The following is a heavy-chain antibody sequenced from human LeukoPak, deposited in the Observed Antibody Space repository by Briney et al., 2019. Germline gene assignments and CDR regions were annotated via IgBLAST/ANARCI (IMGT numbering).Heavy chain of an antibody. D-gene: IGHD4/OR15-4a*01. CDR1: GFTFSSYV. V-gene: IGHV3-23*01. CDR3: ARRAGAYSHPYDY. CDR2: ISVSGNT. Sequence: TGGSLRLSCAASGFTFSSYVMSWVRQAPGKGLEWVSAISVSGNTYHADSVKGRFTISRDNSKNTLYLQMNSLRAEDTAVYYCARRAGAYSHPYDYWGQGTLVTVSS. J-gene: IGHJ4*02.